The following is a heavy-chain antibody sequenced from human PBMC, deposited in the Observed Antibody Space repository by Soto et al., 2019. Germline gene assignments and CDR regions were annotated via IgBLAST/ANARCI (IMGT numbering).Heavy chain of an antibody. CDR2: ISGSGGST. Sequence: GGSLRLSCAASGFTFISYAMIWVRQAPGKGLEWVSAISGSGGSTNNADSVKGRFTISRDNSKNTLYLQMNSLRAEDTAIYYCAKAKCSVTFFYVPDYWAHGSLFTVS. D-gene: IGHD2-15*01. V-gene: IGHV3-23*01. CDR1: GFTFISYA. CDR3: AKAKCSVTFFYVPDY. J-gene: IGHJ4*01.